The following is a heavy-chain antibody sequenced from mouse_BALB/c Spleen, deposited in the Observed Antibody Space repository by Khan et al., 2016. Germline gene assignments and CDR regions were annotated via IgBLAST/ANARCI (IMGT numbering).Heavy chain of an antibody. Sequence: EVQLLETGGDLVQPGGSRKLSCAASGFTFSGFGMHWVRQAPEKGLEWVAYISSGSTNIYYADTVKGRFTISRDNPKNTLFLQMTSLRSEDTAMYYCARMGGSYAMDYWGQGTSVTVSS. CDR3: ARMGGSYAMDY. CDR2: ISSGSTNI. J-gene: IGHJ4*01. V-gene: IGHV5-17*02. CDR1: GFTFSGFG.